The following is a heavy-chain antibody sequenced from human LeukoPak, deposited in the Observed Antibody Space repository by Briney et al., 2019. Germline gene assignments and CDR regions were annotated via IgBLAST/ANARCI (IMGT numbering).Heavy chain of an antibody. J-gene: IGHJ1*01. CDR2: INPNSGGT. V-gene: IGHV1-2*02. Sequence: ASVKVSCKASGGTFSSYAISWVRQAPGQGLEWMGWINPNSGGTNYAQKFQGRVTMTRDTSISTAYMELTRLRSDDTAVYYCARTPSYDDRWGQGTLVTVSS. D-gene: IGHD3-16*01. CDR3: ARTPSYDDR. CDR1: GGTFSSYA.